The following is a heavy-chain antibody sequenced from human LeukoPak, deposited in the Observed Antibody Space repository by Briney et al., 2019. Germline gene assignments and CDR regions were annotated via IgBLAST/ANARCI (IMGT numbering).Heavy chain of an antibody. V-gene: IGHV1-2*02. D-gene: IGHD3-22*01. CDR1: GYTFTGYY. J-gene: IGHJ4*02. CDR2: INPNSGGT. CDR3: ATYCLDTSARD. Sequence: GASVKVSCKASGYTFTGYYMFWVRQAPGQGLEWMGWINPNSGGTNYAQKFQGRVTMTRDTSISTGYMELSRLRSDDTAVYYCATYCLDTSARDWGQGTLVTVSS.